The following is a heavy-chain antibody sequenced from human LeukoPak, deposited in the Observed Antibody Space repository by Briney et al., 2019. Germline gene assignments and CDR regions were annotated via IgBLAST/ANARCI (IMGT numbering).Heavy chain of an antibody. J-gene: IGHJ5*02. CDR3: AREGSVFEGGWFDP. Sequence: GGSLSLSCAACGFTFSRYGMHCLRHAPGKGLEWVAFIPDDGNIKYHADSVKGRFTISRDNSKNTMYLRMNSLRPEDTAVYYCAREGSVFEGGWFDPWGQGTLVTVSS. CDR1: GFTFSRYG. D-gene: IGHD3-10*01. V-gene: IGHV3-30*19. CDR2: IPDDGNIK.